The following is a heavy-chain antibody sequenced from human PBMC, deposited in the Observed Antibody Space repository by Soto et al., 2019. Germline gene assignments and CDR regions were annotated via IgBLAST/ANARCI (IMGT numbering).Heavy chain of an antibody. V-gene: IGHV3-23*01. D-gene: IGHD3-22*01. CDR2: ISGSGGST. CDR1: GFTFSSYA. CDR3: AKDGATYYYGSSGYYFDY. J-gene: IGHJ4*02. Sequence: GGSLRLSCAASGFTFSSYAMSWVRQAPGKGLEWVSAISGSGGSTYYADSVKGRFTISRDNSKNTLYLQMNSLRAEDTAVYYCAKDGATYYYGSSGYYFDYWGQGTLVTVSS.